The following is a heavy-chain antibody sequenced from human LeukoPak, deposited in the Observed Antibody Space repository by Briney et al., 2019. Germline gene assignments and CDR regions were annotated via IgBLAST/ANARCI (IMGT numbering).Heavy chain of an antibody. CDR3: ARDPRGWLQSRRRFDY. CDR2: IIPILGIA. Sequence: RASVKASCKASGGTFSSYAISWVRQAPGQGLEWMGRIIPILGIANYAQKFQGRVTITADKSTSTAYVELSSLRSEDTAVYYCARDPRGWLQSRRRFDYWGQGTLVTVSS. CDR1: GGTFSSYA. V-gene: IGHV1-69*04. D-gene: IGHD5-24*01. J-gene: IGHJ4*02.